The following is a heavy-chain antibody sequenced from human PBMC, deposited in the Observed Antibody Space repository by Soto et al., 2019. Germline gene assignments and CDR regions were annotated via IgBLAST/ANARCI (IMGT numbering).Heavy chain of an antibody. CDR3: ARSMSPYSSSGWFDP. V-gene: IGHV4-31*03. J-gene: IGHJ5*02. CDR1: GGSISSGGYY. D-gene: IGHD6-6*01. Sequence: ASETLSLTCTVSGGSISSGGYYWSWIRQHPGKGLEWIGYIYYSGSTYYNPSLKSRVTISVDTSKNQFSLKLSSVTAADTAVYYCARSMSPYSSSGWFDPWGQGTLVTVSS. CDR2: IYYSGST.